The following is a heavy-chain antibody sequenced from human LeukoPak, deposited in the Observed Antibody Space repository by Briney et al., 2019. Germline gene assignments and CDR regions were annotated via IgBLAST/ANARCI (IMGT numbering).Heavy chain of an antibody. D-gene: IGHD6-13*01. V-gene: IGHV4-34*01. CDR1: GGSISSYY. CDR2: INHSGST. J-gene: IGHJ4*02. Sequence: PSETLSLTCTVSGGSISSYYWSWIRQPPGKGLEWIGEINHSGSTNYNPSLKSRVTISVDTSKNQFSLKLSSVTAADTAVYYCARQGIAAARYWGQGTLVTVSS. CDR3: ARQGIAAARY.